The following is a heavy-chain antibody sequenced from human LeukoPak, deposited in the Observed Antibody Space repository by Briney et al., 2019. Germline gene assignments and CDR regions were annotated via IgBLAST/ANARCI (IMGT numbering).Heavy chain of an antibody. V-gene: IGHV4-59*12. Sequence: PSETLSLTCTVSGGSISSYYWSWIRQPPGKGLEWIGYIYYSGSTNYNPSLKSRVTISVDTSKNQFSLKLSSVTAADTAVYYCARELGGGGGALDYWGQGTLVTVSS. D-gene: IGHD3-3*01. CDR2: IYYSGST. J-gene: IGHJ4*02. CDR3: ARELGGGGGALDY. CDR1: GGSISSYY.